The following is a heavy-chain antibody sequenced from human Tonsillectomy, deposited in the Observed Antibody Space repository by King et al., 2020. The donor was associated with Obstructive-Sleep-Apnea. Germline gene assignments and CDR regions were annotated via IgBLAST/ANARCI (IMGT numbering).Heavy chain of an antibody. CDR2: TYYRSKWYN. CDR3: TTSLIAAAHG. V-gene: IGHV6-1*01. D-gene: IGHD6-13*01. J-gene: IGHJ4*02. Sequence: VQLQQSGPGLVKPSQTLSLACALSGDSVSSNSAAWHWIRQSPSRGLEWLGRTYYRSKWYNDYAVSVKSRITINPDTSKNQVSLQLNSVTPEDTAVYYCTTSLIAAAHGWGQGTLVTVSS. CDR1: GDSVSSNSAA.